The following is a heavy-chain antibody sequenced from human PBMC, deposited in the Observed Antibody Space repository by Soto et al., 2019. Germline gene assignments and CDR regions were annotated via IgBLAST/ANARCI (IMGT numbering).Heavy chain of an antibody. V-gene: IGHV4-39*01. D-gene: IGHD2-2*03. J-gene: IGHJ6*02. Sequence: SETLSLTCTVSGGSISSYYWSWIRQPPGKGLDWIGTIYYSESTYYNPSLLSRVTISVDTSKNEFSLRLSSVTAADTAVYYCARLNGYCISTNCHGYYGMDVWGQGTTVTVSS. CDR3: ARLNGYCISTNCHGYYGMDV. CDR2: IYYSEST. CDR1: GGSISSYY.